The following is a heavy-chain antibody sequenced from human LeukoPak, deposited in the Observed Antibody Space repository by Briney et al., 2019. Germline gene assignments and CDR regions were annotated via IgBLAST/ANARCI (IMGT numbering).Heavy chain of an antibody. CDR1: GFIFNSYG. J-gene: IGHJ4*02. D-gene: IGHD5-12*01. CDR3: ARDPESYSGYDFDF. Sequence: GGSLRLSCVASGFIFNSYGMHWVRQAPGKGLEGVAGIWYAGSNKYYADSVEGRFTISRDNSKNTLYLQMNSLRAEDTAVYYCARDPESYSGYDFDFWGQGTLVTVSS. CDR2: IWYAGSNK. V-gene: IGHV3-33*01.